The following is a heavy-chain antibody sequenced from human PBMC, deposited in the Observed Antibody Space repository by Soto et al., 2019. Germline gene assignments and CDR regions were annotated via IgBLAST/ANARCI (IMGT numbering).Heavy chain of an antibody. CDR3: ARSIAGPYYYYGMDV. D-gene: IGHD2-21*01. Sequence: ESVKISCKGAGYSFTSYWIGWVRQMPGKGLEWMGIIYPGDSDTRYSPSFQGQVTISADKSISTAYLQWSSLKASDTAMYYCARSIAGPYYYYGMDVWGQGTTVTVSS. CDR1: GYSFTSYW. V-gene: IGHV5-51*01. CDR2: IYPGDSDT. J-gene: IGHJ6*02.